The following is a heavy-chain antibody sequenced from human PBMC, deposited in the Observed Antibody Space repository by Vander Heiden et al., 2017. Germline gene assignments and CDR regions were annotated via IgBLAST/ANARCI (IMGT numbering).Heavy chain of an antibody. CDR3: ARCEGGNKGCGCDD. Sequence: QVQLQESGPGLVKPSETLSLTCTVSGGSISSYYWSWIRQPPGKGLEWIGYMYYGGSTNYNPSLKSRVTISVDTSKNQFSLKMSSVTAADTAVYYCARCEGGNKGCGCDDGGQGSLVNVSS. J-gene: IGHJ4*02. D-gene: IGHD2-15*01. CDR1: GGSISSYY. CDR2: MYYGGST. V-gene: IGHV4-59*01.